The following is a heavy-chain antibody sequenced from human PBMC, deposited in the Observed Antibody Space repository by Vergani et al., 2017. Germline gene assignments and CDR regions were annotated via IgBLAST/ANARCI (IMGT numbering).Heavy chain of an antibody. Sequence: QVQLQESGPGLVKPSETLSLTCTVSGGSISSYYWSWIRQPPGKGLEWIGYIYYSGSTNYNPSLKSRVTISVDTSKNQFSLKLSSVTAADTAVYYCAITVGSSWYFDLWGRGTLVTVSS. CDR1: GGSISSYY. CDR3: AITVGSSWYFDL. V-gene: IGHV4-59*08. CDR2: IYYSGST. D-gene: IGHD6-13*01. J-gene: IGHJ2*01.